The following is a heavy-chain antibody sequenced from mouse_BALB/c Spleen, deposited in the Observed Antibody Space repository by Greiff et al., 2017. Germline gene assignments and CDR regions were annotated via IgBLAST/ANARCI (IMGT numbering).Heavy chain of an antibody. D-gene: IGHD1-1*01. Sequence: DVKLVESGGGLVQPGGSLRLSCATSGFTFTDYYMSWVRQPPGKALEWLGFIRNKANGYTTEYSASVKGRFTISRDNSQSILYLQMNTLRAEDSATYYCARELYYCGSSYLWFAYWGQGTLVTVSA. J-gene: IGHJ3*01. CDR3: ARELYYCGSSYLWFAY. V-gene: IGHV7-3*02. CDR1: GFTFTDYY. CDR2: IRNKANGYTT.